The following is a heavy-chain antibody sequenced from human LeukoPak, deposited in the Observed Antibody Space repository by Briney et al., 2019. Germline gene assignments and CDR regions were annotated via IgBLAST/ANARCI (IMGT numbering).Heavy chain of an antibody. V-gene: IGHV3-30-3*01. CDR3: ARGAPYSGGCCAFDI. D-gene: IGHD6-19*01. CDR1: GFIFSSYA. Sequence: GGSLRLSCVDSGFIFSSYALHWLRQAPGKGLEWVAVISADGNEQYYADSVKGRFTMSRDNSKNTLFLQMTSLRTDDTAVYFCARGAPYSGGCCAFDIWGQGTTVIVS. J-gene: IGHJ3*02. CDR2: ISADGNEQ.